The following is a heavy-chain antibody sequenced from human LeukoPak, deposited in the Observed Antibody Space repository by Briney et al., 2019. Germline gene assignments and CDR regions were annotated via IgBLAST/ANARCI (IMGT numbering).Heavy chain of an antibody. Sequence: PGGSLRLSCAASGFTFSNYWMHWVRQAPGKGLVWVSRINSDGINTSYADSVKGRLTISRDNAKNTLNLQMNSLRAEDTAVYYCAELGITMIGGVWGKGTTVTISS. CDR1: GFTFSNYW. V-gene: IGHV3-74*01. CDR2: INSDGINT. J-gene: IGHJ6*04. CDR3: AELGITMIGGV. D-gene: IGHD3-10*02.